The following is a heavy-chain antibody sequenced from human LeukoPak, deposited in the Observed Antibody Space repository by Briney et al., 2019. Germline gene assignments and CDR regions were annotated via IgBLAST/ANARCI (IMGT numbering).Heavy chain of an antibody. CDR2: IYHSGST. J-gene: IGHJ3*02. V-gene: IGHV4-38-2*02. D-gene: IGHD3-22*01. CDR1: GYSISSGYY. Sequence: SETLSLTCTVSGYSISSGYYWGWIRQPPGKGLEWIGSIYHSGSTYYNPSLKSRVTISVDTSKNQFSLKLSSVTAADTAVYYCARVNFEYYYDSSRYDAFDIWGQGTMVTVSS. CDR3: ARVNFEYYYDSSRYDAFDI.